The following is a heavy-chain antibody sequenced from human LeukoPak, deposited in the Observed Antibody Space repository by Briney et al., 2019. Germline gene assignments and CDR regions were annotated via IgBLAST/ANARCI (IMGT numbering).Heavy chain of an antibody. J-gene: IGHJ4*02. CDR3: AKHSGSFFIYYIDA. V-gene: IGHV3-23*01. D-gene: IGHD1-26*01. Sequence: GGSLRLSCLASGLTFSSYGMSWVRQAPGKGLEWVSTISGSAYNTYYGDSVKGRFTISRDNSANTLYLEMNSLRAEDTALYYCAKHSGSFFIYYIDAWGQGTLVTVSS. CDR1: GLTFSSYG. CDR2: ISGSAYNT.